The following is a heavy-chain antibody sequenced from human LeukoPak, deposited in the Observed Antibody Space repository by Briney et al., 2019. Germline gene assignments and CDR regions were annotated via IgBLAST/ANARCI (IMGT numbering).Heavy chain of an antibody. CDR3: SRGPSASDWFVFGGPY. CDR2: INPSGGST. CDR1: GYTFTSYF. J-gene: IGHJ4*02. D-gene: IGHD3-9*01. Sequence: ASVTVSCKASGYTFTSYFMHWVRQASGQGLEWMGIINPSGGSTTYAQKFQGRVTMTRDTSTSTVYMELRSLRSEDTAVYYCSRGPSASDWFVFGGPYWGQGTLVTVSS. V-gene: IGHV1-46*01.